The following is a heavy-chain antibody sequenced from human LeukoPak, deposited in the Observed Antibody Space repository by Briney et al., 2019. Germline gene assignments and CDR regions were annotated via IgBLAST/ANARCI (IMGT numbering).Heavy chain of an antibody. CDR3: ARDRFSSSYYYYGMDV. CDR2: IWYDGSNK. J-gene: IGHJ6*02. Sequence: GGSLRLSCAASGFTFSSYGMHWVRQAPGKGLEWVAVIWYDGSNKYYADSVKGRFTISRDNSKNTLYLQMNSLRAEDTAVYYCARDRFSSSYYYYGMDVWGQGTTVTVS. V-gene: IGHV3-33*01. D-gene: IGHD6-13*01. CDR1: GFTFSSYG.